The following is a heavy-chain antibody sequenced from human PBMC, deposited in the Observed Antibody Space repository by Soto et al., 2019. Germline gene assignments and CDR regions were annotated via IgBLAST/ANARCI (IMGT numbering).Heavy chain of an antibody. D-gene: IGHD3-3*01. J-gene: IGHJ3*02. V-gene: IGHV3-33*06. Sequence: GGSLRLSCAASGFTFSSYGMHWVRQAPGKGLEWVAVIWYDGSNKYYADSAKGRFTISRDNSKNTLYLQMNSLRAEDTAVYYCAKLPSDYDFWSGYYGSPGAFDIWGQGTMVTVSS. CDR1: GFTFSSYG. CDR3: AKLPSDYDFWSGYYGSPGAFDI. CDR2: IWYDGSNK.